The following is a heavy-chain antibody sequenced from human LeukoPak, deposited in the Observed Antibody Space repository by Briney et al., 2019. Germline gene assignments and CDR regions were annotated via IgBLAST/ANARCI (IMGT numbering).Heavy chain of an antibody. CDR1: GGSISSSSYY. D-gene: IGHD1-1*01. V-gene: IGHV4-39*07. CDR3: ARVREDPWNSAPHAFDI. CDR2: IYYSGST. Sequence: SETLSLTCTVSGGSISSSSYYWGWIRQPPGKGLEWIGSIYYSGSTYYNPSLKSRVTISVDTSKKQFSLKLSSVTAADTAVYYCARVREDPWNSAPHAFDIWGQGTMVTASS. J-gene: IGHJ3*02.